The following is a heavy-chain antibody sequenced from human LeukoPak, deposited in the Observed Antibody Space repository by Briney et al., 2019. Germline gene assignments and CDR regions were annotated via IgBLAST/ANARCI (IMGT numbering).Heavy chain of an antibody. D-gene: IGHD2/OR15-2a*01. J-gene: IGHJ4*02. CDR3: VSFYETY. V-gene: IGHV3-74*01. Sequence: GGSPRLSCAASGNYWMHWVRQVPGKGLVWVSRINSDGSWTSYADSVKGRFTISKDNAKNTVYLQMNSLRAEDTAAYYCVSFYETYWGRGTLVTVSS. CDR1: GNYW. CDR2: INSDGSWT.